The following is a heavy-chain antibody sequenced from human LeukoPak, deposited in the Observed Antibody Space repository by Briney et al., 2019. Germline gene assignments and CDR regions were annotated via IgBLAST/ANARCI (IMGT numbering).Heavy chain of an antibody. CDR3: ARSYYDSSGYYYQFWYFDY. CDR1: GGSISSYY. Sequence: SETLSLTCTVSGGSISSYYWSWIRQPPGKGLEWIGEINHSGSTNYNPSLKSRVTISVDTSKNQFSLKLSSVTAADTAVYYCARSYYDSSGYYYQFWYFDYWGQGTLVTVSS. J-gene: IGHJ4*02. D-gene: IGHD3-22*01. CDR2: INHSGST. V-gene: IGHV4-34*01.